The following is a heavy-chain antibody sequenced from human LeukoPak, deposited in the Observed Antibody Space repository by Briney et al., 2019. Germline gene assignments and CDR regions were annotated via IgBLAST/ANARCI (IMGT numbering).Heavy chain of an antibody. J-gene: IGHJ4*02. CDR2: IYYSGST. CDR1: GGSISSYY. CDR3: ARDGEMATVEGFDY. V-gene: IGHV4-59*12. Sequence: SETLSLTCTVSGGSISSYYWSWIRQPPGKGLEWIGYIYYSGSTNYNPSLKSRVTISIDTSKNQFSLKLSSVTAADTAVYYCARDGEMATVEGFDYWGQGTLVTVSS. D-gene: IGHD5-24*01.